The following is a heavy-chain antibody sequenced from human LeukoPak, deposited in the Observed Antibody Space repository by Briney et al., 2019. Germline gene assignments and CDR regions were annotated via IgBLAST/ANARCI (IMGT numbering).Heavy chain of an antibody. CDR2: IIPIFGTA. V-gene: IGHV1-69*05. J-gene: IGHJ6*03. Sequence: ASVKVSCKASGGTFSSYAISWVRQAPGQGLEWMGGIIPIFGTANYAQKFQGRVTITRNTSISTAYMELSSLRSEDTAVYYCARSVPYSSSWYYYYMDVWGKGTTVTVSS. CDR3: ARSVPYSSSWYYYYMDV. CDR1: GGTFSSYA. D-gene: IGHD6-6*01.